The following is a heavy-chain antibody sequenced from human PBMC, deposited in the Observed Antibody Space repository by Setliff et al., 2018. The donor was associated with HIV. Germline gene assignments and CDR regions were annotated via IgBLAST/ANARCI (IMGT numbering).Heavy chain of an antibody. V-gene: IGHV1-69*13. CDR2: IIPMFGRV. CDR1: GGTFNNFA. CDR3: ASLSWLANAFDI. J-gene: IGHJ3*02. D-gene: IGHD6-19*01. Sequence: SVKVSCKPSGGTFNNFAISWVRQAPGQGLEWMGGIIPMFGRVNYAQKLQGRVTITADESTNTTYMELNSLRSEDTAVYYCASLSWLANAFDIWGQGTMVTVSS.